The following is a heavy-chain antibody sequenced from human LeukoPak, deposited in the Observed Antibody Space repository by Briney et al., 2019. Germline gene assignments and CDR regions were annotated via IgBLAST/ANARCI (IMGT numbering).Heavy chain of an antibody. CDR2: INHSGST. CDR1: GGSFSGYY. Sequence: SETLSLTCAVYGGSFSGYYWSWIRQPPGKGLEWIGEINHSGSTNYNPSLKSRVTISVDTSKNQFSLKLSSVTAAGTAVYYCARNRPGGTYCHFDYWGQGTLVTVSS. D-gene: IGHD1-26*01. CDR3: ARNRPGGTYCHFDY. V-gene: IGHV4-34*01. J-gene: IGHJ4*02.